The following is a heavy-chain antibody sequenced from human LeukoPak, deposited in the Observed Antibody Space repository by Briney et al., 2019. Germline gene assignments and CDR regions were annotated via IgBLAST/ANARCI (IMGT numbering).Heavy chain of an antibody. D-gene: IGHD6-13*01. CDR2: IYHSGST. Sequence: PSGTLSLTCAVSGGSISSSNWWSWVRQPPGKGLEWIGEIYHSGSTNYNPSLKSRVTISVDKSKNQFSLKLSSVTAADTAVYYCARERIAAAGNDAFDIWGQGTMVTVSS. J-gene: IGHJ3*02. CDR1: GGSISSSNW. CDR3: ARERIAAAGNDAFDI. V-gene: IGHV4-4*02.